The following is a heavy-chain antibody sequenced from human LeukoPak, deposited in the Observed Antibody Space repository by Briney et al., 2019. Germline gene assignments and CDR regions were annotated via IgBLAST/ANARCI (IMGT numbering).Heavy chain of an antibody. CDR3: ARGVYYYDSSGYTSFDY. CDR1: GGSISSSSYY. Sequence: SETLSLTCTVSGGSISSSSYYWGWIRQPPGKGLEWIGSIYYSGSTYYNPSLKSRVTISVDTSKNQFSLKLSSVTAADTAVYYCARGVYYYDSSGYTSFDYWGQGTLVTVSS. D-gene: IGHD3-22*01. J-gene: IGHJ4*02. V-gene: IGHV4-39*07. CDR2: IYYSGST.